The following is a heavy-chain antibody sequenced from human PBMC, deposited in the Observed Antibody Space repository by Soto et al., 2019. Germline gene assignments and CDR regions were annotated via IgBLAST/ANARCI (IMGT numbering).Heavy chain of an antibody. CDR2: ICSYNGDT. CDR3: AKNGQPPYYYYGLDV. D-gene: IGHD2-8*01. V-gene: IGHV1-18*01. J-gene: IGHJ6*02. Sequence: ASVKVSCKASGYTFTRSGISWVRQAPGQGPEWMGWICSYNGDTNYAQKFQGRVSMTIDTSTTTAYMELRSLTSDDTAVYYCAKNGQPPYYYYGLDVWGQGTKVTVSS. CDR1: GYTFTRSG.